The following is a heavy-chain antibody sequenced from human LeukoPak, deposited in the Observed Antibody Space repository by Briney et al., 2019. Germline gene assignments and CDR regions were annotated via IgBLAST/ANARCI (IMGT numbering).Heavy chain of an antibody. CDR1: GYTFNNYA. CDR2: ISAYNGNT. V-gene: IGHV1-18*04. D-gene: IGHD1-26*01. CDR3: ARDGLSGSYPHY. Sequence: ASVKVSCKASGYTFNNYAMNWVRQAPGQGLEWMGWISAYNGNTNYAQKLQGRVTMTTDTSTSTAYMELRSLRSDDTAVYYCARDGLSGSYPHYWGQGTLVTVSS. J-gene: IGHJ4*02.